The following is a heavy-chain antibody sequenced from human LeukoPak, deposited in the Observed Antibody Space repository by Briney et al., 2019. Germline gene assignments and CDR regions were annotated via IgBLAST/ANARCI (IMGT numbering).Heavy chain of an antibody. CDR2: ISYDGSNK. CDR3: ARDSWELSPFYY. D-gene: IGHD1-26*01. V-gene: IGHV3-30*04. J-gene: IGHJ4*02. CDR1: GFTFSSYA. Sequence: GGSLRLSCAASGFTFSSYAMSWVRQAPGKGLEWVAVISYDGSNKYYADSEKGRFTISRDNSKNTLYLQMNSLRAEDTAVYYCARDSWELSPFYYWGQGTLATVSS.